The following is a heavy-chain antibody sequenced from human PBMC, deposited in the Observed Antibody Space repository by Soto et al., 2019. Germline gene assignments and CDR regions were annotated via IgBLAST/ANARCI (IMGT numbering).Heavy chain of an antibody. CDR3: ATLLSITGTTVYYFDY. J-gene: IGHJ4*02. D-gene: IGHD1-20*01. Sequence: GASVKVSCKVSGYTLTELSMHWVRQAPGKGLEWMGGFDPEDGETIYAQKFQGRVTMTEDTSTDTAYMELSSLRSEDTAVYYCATLLSITGTTVYYFDYWGQGTLVTVS. V-gene: IGHV1-24*01. CDR1: GYTLTELS. CDR2: FDPEDGET.